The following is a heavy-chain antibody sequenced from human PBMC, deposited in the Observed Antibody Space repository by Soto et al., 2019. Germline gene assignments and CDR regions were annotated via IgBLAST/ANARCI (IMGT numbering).Heavy chain of an antibody. CDR1: GYIFSDYY. Sequence: QVQLVESGSEVKKPGASVKVSCKASGYIFSDYYIHWVRQAPGQGLEWMGWVNPKSGRTNFAHKFHGRVTMTVDPSTTTAYMELARLTSADMAIYFCARAPASAGDNRFDVWGQGTLVTVSS. CDR2: VNPKSGRT. D-gene: IGHD4-17*01. J-gene: IGHJ5*02. CDR3: ARAPASAGDNRFDV. V-gene: IGHV1-2*02.